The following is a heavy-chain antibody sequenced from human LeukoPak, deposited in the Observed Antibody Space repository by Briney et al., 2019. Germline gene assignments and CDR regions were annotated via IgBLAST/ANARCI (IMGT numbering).Heavy chain of an antibody. CDR1: GFTFSSYA. Sequence: GGSLRLSCAASGFTFSSYAMSWVRQAPGKGLEWVSAISGSGGSTYYADSVEGRFTISRDNSKDTLYLQMNSLRAEDTAVYYCAKDPRVGAPEYSFDYWGQGTLVTVSS. CDR2: ISGSGGST. D-gene: IGHD1-26*01. J-gene: IGHJ4*02. CDR3: AKDPRVGAPEYSFDY. V-gene: IGHV3-23*01.